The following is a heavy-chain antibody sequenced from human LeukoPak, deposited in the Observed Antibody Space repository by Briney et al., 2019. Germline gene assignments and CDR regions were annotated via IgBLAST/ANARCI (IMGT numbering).Heavy chain of an antibody. CDR3: ARVGYCSSTSCYDPFDY. D-gene: IGHD2-2*03. CDR1: GFTFSSYW. CDR2: IKQDGSEK. Sequence: GGSLRLSCAASGFTFSSYWMSWVRQAPGKGLEWVANIKQDGSEKYYVDSVKGRFTISRDNAKNSLYLQMNSLRAEDTAVYYCARVGYCSSTSCYDPFDYWGQGTLVTVSS. V-gene: IGHV3-7*01. J-gene: IGHJ4*02.